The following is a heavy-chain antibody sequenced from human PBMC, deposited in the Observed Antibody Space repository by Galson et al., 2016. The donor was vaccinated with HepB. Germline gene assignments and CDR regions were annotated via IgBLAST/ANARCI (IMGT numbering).Heavy chain of an antibody. Sequence: SLRLSCAASGFTFNTFAMTWVRQAPGKGLDWVSSITGTSGRTYYADSVKGRFTISRDNSHNTVNLQLSSLRADDTAVYFCANVVVYHDYGPVDFWGQGTLVTVSS. D-gene: IGHD4/OR15-4a*01. CDR3: ANVVVYHDYGPVDF. V-gene: IGHV3-23*01. CDR1: GFTFNTFA. CDR2: ITGTSGRT. J-gene: IGHJ4*02.